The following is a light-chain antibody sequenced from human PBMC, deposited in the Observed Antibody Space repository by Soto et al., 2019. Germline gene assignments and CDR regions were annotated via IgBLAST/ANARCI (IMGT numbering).Light chain of an antibody. CDR2: GVS. Sequence: EIVLTQSPGTLSLSPGERATLSCRASQSVSSSYLAWYQQKPGQAPRLLIYGVSSRATGIPDRFSGSGSGTDFTLTISRLEPEDFAVYYCQHYVNSPPITFGQGTLLEI. CDR1: QSVSSSY. CDR3: QHYVNSPPIT. V-gene: IGKV3-20*01. J-gene: IGKJ5*01.